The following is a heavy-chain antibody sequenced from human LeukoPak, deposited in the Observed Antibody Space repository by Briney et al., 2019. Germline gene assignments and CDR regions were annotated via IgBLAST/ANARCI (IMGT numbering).Heavy chain of an antibody. D-gene: IGHD6-19*01. Sequence: ASVMVSCKASGYTFTSYDINWVRQATGQGLEWMGWMNPNSGNTGYAQKFQGRVTMTRNTSISTAYMELSSLRSEDTAVYYCARGGVAVAGTINLGYWGQGTLVTVSS. V-gene: IGHV1-8*01. CDR1: GYTFTSYD. CDR3: ARGGVAVAGTINLGY. CDR2: MNPNSGNT. J-gene: IGHJ4*02.